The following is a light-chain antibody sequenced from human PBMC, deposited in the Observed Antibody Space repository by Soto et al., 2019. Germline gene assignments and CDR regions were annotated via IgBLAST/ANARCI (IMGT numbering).Light chain of an antibody. J-gene: IGKJ2*01. CDR2: WAS. Sequence: DIVMTQSPDSLAVSLGERASINCKSSQSLLYSSDNKDYLAWYQHKPGQPPRLLIYWASARASGVPDRFRGSGSGPDFTLTITSLQAEDVAVYYCQPYYTPPYAFGPGTKLEIK. CDR3: QPYYTPPYA. CDR1: QSLLYSSDNKDY. V-gene: IGKV4-1*01.